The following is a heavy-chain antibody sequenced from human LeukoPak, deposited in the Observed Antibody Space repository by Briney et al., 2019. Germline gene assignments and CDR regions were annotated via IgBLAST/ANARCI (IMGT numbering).Heavy chain of an antibody. CDR1: GFTFSDYY. Sequence: GGSLRLSCAASGFTFSDYYMSWIRQAPGKGLEWVSCISSSSSYTNYADSVKGRFTISRDNAKNSLYLQMNSLRAEDTAVYYCARDEKPTYYDILTGYTLDGTDVWGQGTTVTVSS. V-gene: IGHV3-11*06. D-gene: IGHD3-9*01. CDR2: ISSSSSYT. CDR3: ARDEKPTYYDILTGYTLDGTDV. J-gene: IGHJ6*02.